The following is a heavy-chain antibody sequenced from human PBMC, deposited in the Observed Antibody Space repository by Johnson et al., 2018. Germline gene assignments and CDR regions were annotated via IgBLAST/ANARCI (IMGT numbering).Heavy chain of an antibody. Sequence: VQLVESGGGLVQPGRSLRLSCAASGFTFDDYAMHWVRQAPGKGLEWVSGISWNSGSIGYADSVKGRFTISRDNAKKSLYLQMKRLRAEDTALYYWAGYGSSWYEYFQHWGQGTLVTVSS. D-gene: IGHD6-13*01. CDR3: AGYGSSWYEYFQH. CDR1: GFTFDDYA. J-gene: IGHJ1*01. V-gene: IGHV3-9*01. CDR2: ISWNSGSI.